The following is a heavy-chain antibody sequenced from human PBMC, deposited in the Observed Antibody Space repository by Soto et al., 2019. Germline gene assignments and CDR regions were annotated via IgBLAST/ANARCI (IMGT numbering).Heavy chain of an antibody. D-gene: IGHD3-3*01. CDR1: GGSISSSYW. V-gene: IGHV4-4*01. CDR2: IYHSGST. CDR3: VTSLNYDFWRDGGRHYYFDY. Sequence: LSLTCAVSGGSISSSYWWNWVRQPPGKGLEWIGKIYHSGSTNYNPSLKNRVTISVDKSNNQFSLRLSSVTAADTAVYFCVTSLNYDFWRDGGRHYYFDYWGQGTLVTVPQ. J-gene: IGHJ4*02.